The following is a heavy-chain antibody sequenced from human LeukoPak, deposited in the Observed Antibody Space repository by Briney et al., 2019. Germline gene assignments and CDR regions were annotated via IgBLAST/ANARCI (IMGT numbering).Heavy chain of an antibody. CDR3: ARGLYYIDV. J-gene: IGHJ6*03. V-gene: IGHV3-48*01. Sequence: PGGSLRLSCAASGFTFSTHTMAWVRQARGKGLEWVSYISGSTSVIYYADSVKGRFTISRDNAKNSLYLQMNSLRTEDTAIYYCARGLYYIDVWGNGTAVTVS. CDR1: GFTFSTHT. CDR2: ISGSTSVI.